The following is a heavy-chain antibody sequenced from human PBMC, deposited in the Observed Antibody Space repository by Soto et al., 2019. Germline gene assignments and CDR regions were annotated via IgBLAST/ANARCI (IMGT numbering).Heavy chain of an antibody. J-gene: IGHJ6*02. CDR1: GYTFTTYA. V-gene: IGHV1-3*01. D-gene: IGHD3-3*01. CDR2: INAGNGNT. CDR3: ARLLYDFWSGYYRRGPLDV. Sequence: GASVKVSCKASGYTFTTYAMHWVRQAPGQRLEWMGWINAGNGNTKYSQRFQGRVTVTRDTSASTAYMELSSLRSEDTAVYYCARLLYDFWSGYYRRGPLDVWGQGTMVTVSS.